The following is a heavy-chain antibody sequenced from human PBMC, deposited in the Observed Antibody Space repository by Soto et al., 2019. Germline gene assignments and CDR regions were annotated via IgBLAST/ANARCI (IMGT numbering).Heavy chain of an antibody. D-gene: IGHD6-19*01. CDR2: ISYDGSNK. J-gene: IGHJ6*02. V-gene: IGHV3-30-3*01. CDR1: GFTFSSYA. Sequence: QVQLVESGGGVVQPGRSLRLSCAASGFTFSSYAMHWVRQAPGKGLEWVAVISYDGSNKYYADSVKGRFTISRDNSKNTLYLQMNSLRAEDTAVNYCARDGAPIAVADTLYYYYGMDVWGQGTTVTVSS. CDR3: ARDGAPIAVADTLYYYYGMDV.